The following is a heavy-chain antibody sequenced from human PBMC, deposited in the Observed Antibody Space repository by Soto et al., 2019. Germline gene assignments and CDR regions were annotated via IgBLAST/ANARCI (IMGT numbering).Heavy chain of an antibody. CDR3: ARHKRYCSGGSCYLDAFEI. J-gene: IGHJ3*02. CDR1: GYSFTSYW. CDR2: IYPGDSDT. D-gene: IGHD2-15*01. Sequence: LGESLKISCKGSGYSFTSYWIGWVRQMPGKGLEWMGIIYPGDSDTRYSPSFQGQVTISADKSISTAYLQWSSLKASDTAMYYCARHKRYCSGGSCYLDAFEIWGQGTMVTVSS. V-gene: IGHV5-51*01.